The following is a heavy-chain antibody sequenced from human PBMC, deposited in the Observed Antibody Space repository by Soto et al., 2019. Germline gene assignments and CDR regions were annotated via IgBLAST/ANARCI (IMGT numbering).Heavy chain of an antibody. D-gene: IGHD4-4*01. CDR2: ISDSSGNT. CDR3: AKAMSTISFRLFDY. V-gene: IGHV3-23*01. Sequence: EVQLLESGGGLVQPGGSLRLSCAASGLSFSSYAMGWVRQAPGKGLEWVSIISDSSGNTYYADSGKGRFTISRDNSKNTLHLQMNSLRAEDTAIYYCAKAMSTISFRLFDYWGPGTLVTVSS. CDR1: GLSFSSYA. J-gene: IGHJ4*02.